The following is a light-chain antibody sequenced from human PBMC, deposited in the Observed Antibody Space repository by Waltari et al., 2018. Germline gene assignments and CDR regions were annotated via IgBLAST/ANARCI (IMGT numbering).Light chain of an antibody. CDR1: QSITMY. CDR3: QQTYSSPR. J-gene: IGKJ3*01. Sequence: DIQMTQSPSSLSASVGDRVTITCRASQSITMYLNWYQQKAGKAPKLLIYAASILQSGGPSMFSGSGSGTDFTLTISNLQPEDFATYFCQQTYSSPRFGPGTKVDFK. V-gene: IGKV1-39*01. CDR2: AAS.